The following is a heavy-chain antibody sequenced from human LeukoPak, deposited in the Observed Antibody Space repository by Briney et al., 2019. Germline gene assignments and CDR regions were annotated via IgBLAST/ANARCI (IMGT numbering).Heavy chain of an antibody. CDR3: ARGKGGEYYDFWSGLSRTDYYGMDV. D-gene: IGHD3-3*01. Sequence: GRSLRLSCAASGFTFSSYGMHWVRQAPGKGLEWVAVIWYDGSNKYYADSVKGRFTISRDNSKNTLYLQMNSLRAEDTAVYYCARGKGGEYYDFWSGLSRTDYYGMDVWGQGTTVTVSS. CDR2: IWYDGSNK. CDR1: GFTFSSYG. J-gene: IGHJ6*02. V-gene: IGHV3-33*01.